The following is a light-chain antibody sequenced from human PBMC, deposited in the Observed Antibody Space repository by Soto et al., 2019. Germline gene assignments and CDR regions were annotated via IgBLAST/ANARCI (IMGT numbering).Light chain of an antibody. CDR1: SSDVGGYNY. Sequence: SALTQPPSASGSPGQSVTISCTGTSSDVGGYNYVSWYQQHPGKAPKLMIYDVSKRPSGVPDRFSGSKSGNTASLTVSGLQAEDEADYYCSSYAGSNNYVFGTGTKVTVL. CDR3: SSYAGSNNYV. CDR2: DVS. V-gene: IGLV2-8*01. J-gene: IGLJ1*01.